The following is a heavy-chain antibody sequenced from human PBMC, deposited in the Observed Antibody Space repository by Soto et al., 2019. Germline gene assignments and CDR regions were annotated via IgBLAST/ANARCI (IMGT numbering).Heavy chain of an antibody. Sequence: GGSLRLSCAGSGFMFSSFAMTWVRQAPGKGLEWVSTTRSNGERTYYADSVKGRFTVSRDNSKNTLFLEMSSLRAEDSAIYYCAKDSESVSVSAARVYGMDVWGQGTTVTVSS. CDR1: GFMFSSFA. CDR3: AKDSESVSVSAARVYGMDV. D-gene: IGHD2-2*01. CDR2: TRSNGERT. J-gene: IGHJ6*02. V-gene: IGHV3-23*01.